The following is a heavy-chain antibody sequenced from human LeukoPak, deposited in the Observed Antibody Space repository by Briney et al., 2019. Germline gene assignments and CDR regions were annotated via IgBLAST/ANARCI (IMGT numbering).Heavy chain of an antibody. V-gene: IGHV1-18*01. J-gene: IGHJ6*01. CDR1: GYTFTSYG. D-gene: IGHD3-22*01. CDR3: AREFVTSVVGYYPSFYF. CDR2: ISAYNGNT. Sequence: GASVKVSCKASGYTFTSYGISWVRQAPGQGLEWVGWISAYNGNTNYAQKLQGRVTMTTDTSTSTAYMELRSLRSDDTAVYYCAREFVTSVVGYYPSFYFWGPGTPVTASS.